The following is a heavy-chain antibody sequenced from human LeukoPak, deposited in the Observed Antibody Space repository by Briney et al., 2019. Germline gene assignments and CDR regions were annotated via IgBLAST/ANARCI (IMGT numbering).Heavy chain of an antibody. CDR1: GYSFTNYW. CDR2: IYPGDSDT. J-gene: IGHJ3*01. Sequence: GESLQISCKESGYSFTNYWIGWVRQMPGKGLEWMGIIYPGDSDTRYSPSFQGQVTISVDKSISTAYLQWSSLKASDTAMYYCARQKENTRGSAFHLGGQGPVVTVS. D-gene: IGHD2/OR15-2a*01. CDR3: ARQKENTRGSAFHL. V-gene: IGHV5-51*01.